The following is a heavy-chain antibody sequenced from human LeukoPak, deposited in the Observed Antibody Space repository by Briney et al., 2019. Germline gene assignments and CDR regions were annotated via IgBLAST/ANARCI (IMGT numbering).Heavy chain of an antibody. CDR2: IYHSGAT. Sequence: SETLSLTRTVSGYSISSGYYWGWIRQSPEKGLEWIGSIYHSGATYYNPSLKSRVTISVDTSKNQFSLKVTSVTAADTAVYYCARDLGMAGIAPVDYWGQGTLVTVSS. V-gene: IGHV4-38-2*02. CDR3: ARDLGMAGIAPVDY. D-gene: IGHD6-19*01. CDR1: GYSISSGYY. J-gene: IGHJ4*02.